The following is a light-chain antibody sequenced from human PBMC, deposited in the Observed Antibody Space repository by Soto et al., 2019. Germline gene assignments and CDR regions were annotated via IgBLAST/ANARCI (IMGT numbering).Light chain of an antibody. J-gene: IGKJ1*01. Sequence: EIVMTQSPATLSVSPGERATLSCRASQSVRSKLAWYQQKPGQAPRILIYDASTRAPGVPARFSGSCSGREFTLNISILQFEDFAVDDGEHYNNWPAFGQGTKVEIK. V-gene: IGKV3-15*01. CDR2: DAS. CDR1: QSVRSK. CDR3: EHYNNWPA.